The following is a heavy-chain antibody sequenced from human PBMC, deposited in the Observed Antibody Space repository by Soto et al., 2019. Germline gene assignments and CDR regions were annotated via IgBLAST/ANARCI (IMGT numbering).Heavy chain of an antibody. CDR2: IYYSGST. CDR1: GGSISSYY. D-gene: IGHD6-19*01. CDR3: ARDYGYSSGWYPAY. V-gene: IGHV4-59*01. J-gene: IGHJ4*02. Sequence: SETLSLTCTVSGGSISSYYWSWIRQPPGKGLEWIGYIYYSGSTNYNPSLKSRVTISVDTSKNQFSLKLSSVTAADTAVYYCARDYGYSSGWYPAYWGQGTLVTVSS.